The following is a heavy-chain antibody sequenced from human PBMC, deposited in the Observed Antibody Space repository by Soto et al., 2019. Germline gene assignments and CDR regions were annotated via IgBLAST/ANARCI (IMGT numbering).Heavy chain of an antibody. Sequence: GGSLRLSCEASGFTFSRYRMHWVRQAPGKGLEWVAVISHDGNKKYYADSVRGRFTISRDNSKDTVYLQMNSLRTEDTAVFYCARDLFTVTTIPLWYFDLWGRGTLVTVSS. CDR1: GFTFSRYR. D-gene: IGHD2-21*02. J-gene: IGHJ2*01. CDR2: ISHDGNKK. CDR3: ARDLFTVTTIPLWYFDL. V-gene: IGHV3-30-3*01.